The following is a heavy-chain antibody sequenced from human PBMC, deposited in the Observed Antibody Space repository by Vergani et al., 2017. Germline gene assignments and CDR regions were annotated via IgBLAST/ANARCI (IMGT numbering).Heavy chain of an antibody. D-gene: IGHD5-12*01. J-gene: IGHJ6*02. CDR3: AGERLATMNPDYYYYGMDV. CDR2: IIPILGIA. Sequence: QVQLVQSGAEVKKPGSSVKVSCKASGGTFSSDTLSWVRQAPGQGREWMGRIIPILGIANYAQKFQGRVTITADKSTSTAYLELSSLRSEDTAVYYCAGERLATMNPDYYYYGMDVWGQGTTVTVSS. V-gene: IGHV1-69*08. CDR1: GGTFSSDT.